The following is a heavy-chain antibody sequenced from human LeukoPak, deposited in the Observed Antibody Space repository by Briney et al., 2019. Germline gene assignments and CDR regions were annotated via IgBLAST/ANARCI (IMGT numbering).Heavy chain of an antibody. Sequence: GGSLRLSCAASGFTFISYGMHWVRQAPGKGLEWVAVIWYDGSDKYYADSVKGRFTISRDNSKNTLYLQMNSLKAEDTAVYYCARERGDYWGQGTLVTVSS. CDR2: IWYDGSDK. CDR3: ARERGDY. J-gene: IGHJ4*02. CDR1: GFTFISYG. V-gene: IGHV3-33*01.